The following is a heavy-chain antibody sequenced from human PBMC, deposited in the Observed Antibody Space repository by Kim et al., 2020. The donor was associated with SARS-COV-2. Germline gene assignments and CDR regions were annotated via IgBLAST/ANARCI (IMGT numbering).Heavy chain of an antibody. Sequence: VKGRFTISRDNSKNTLYLQMNSLRAEDTAVYYCAIARYGDTGYYYYGMDVWGQGTTVTVSS. CDR3: AIARYGDTGYYYYGMDV. J-gene: IGHJ6*02. V-gene: IGHV3-30*02. D-gene: IGHD4-17*01.